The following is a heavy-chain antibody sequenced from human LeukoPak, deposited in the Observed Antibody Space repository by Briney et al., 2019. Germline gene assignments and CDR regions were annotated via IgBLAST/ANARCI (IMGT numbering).Heavy chain of an antibody. D-gene: IGHD4-11*01. J-gene: IGHJ3*02. CDR2: ISGSGTTI. Sequence: PGGSLRLSCAASGFTFSSYEMNWVRQAPGKGLEWVSYISGSGTTIHYTDSVKGRFTISRDNAKRSLYLQMNSLRAEDTAVYYCARSKRPDAFDIWDLGTLVTVSS. CDR3: ARSKRPDAFDI. V-gene: IGHV3-48*03. CDR1: GFTFSSYE.